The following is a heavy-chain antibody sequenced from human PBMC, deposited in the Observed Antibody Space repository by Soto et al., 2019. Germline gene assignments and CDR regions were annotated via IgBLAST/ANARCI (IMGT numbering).Heavy chain of an antibody. D-gene: IGHD1-1*01. CDR1: GDTFSTHA. V-gene: IGHV1-69*01. Sequence: QVQLVQSGAEVKKPGSSVKVSCKSSGDTFSTHAINWVRQAPGQGLEWMGGIVPVFNTPTYAQRFQVRVTFSVDESKATAYMDLTRLSYEETAVYYCPSDAFTNGSSPHYSRHFDFWGQGTLVTVSS. CDR3: PSDAFTNGSSPHYSRHFDF. CDR2: IVPVFNTP. J-gene: IGHJ4*02.